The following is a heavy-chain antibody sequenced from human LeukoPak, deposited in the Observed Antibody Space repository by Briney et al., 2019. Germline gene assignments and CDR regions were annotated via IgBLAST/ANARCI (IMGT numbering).Heavy chain of an antibody. V-gene: IGHV3-33*01. CDR2: IWYDGSNK. J-gene: IGHJ4*02. CDR1: GFTFSSYG. CDR3: GGFGYEAAVDL. D-gene: IGHD6-13*01. Sequence: GRSLRLSCAASGFTFSSYGMHWVRQAPGKGLEWVAVIWYDGSNKYYGDSVKGRFTISRDNSKKTLYLQMNSLRVEDTAVYHCGGFGYEAAVDLWGQGTLVTVSS.